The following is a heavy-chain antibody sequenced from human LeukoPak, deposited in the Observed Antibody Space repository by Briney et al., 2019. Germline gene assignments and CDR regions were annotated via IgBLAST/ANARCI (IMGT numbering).Heavy chain of an antibody. CDR2: ISSSSSYI. V-gene: IGHV3-21*01. Sequence: PGGSLRLSCAASGFTFSSYSMNWVRQAPGKGLEWVSSISSSSSYIYYADSVKGRFTISRDNAKNSLYLQMNSLRAEDTAVYYCAREQYDILSQGLYAFDIWGQGTMVTVSS. D-gene: IGHD3-9*01. CDR1: GFTFSSYS. J-gene: IGHJ3*02. CDR3: AREQYDILSQGLYAFDI.